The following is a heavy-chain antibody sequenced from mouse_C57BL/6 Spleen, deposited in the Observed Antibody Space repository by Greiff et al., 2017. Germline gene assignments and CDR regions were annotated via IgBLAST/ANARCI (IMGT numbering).Heavy chain of an antibody. D-gene: IGHD4-1*02. CDR2: ISYDGSN. V-gene: IGHV3-6*01. CDR1: GYSITSGYY. Sequence: ESGPGLVKPSQSLSFTCSVTGYSITSGYYWNWIRQFPGNKLEWMGYISYDGSNNYNPSLKNRISITRDTSKNQLFLKLNSVTTEDTATYYCARDLQLGREGGDWGQGTTLTVSS. CDR3: ARDLQLGREGGD. J-gene: IGHJ2*01.